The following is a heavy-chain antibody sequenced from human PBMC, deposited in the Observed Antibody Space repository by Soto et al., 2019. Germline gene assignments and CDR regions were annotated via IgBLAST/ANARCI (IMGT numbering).Heavy chain of an antibody. CDR3: ARREVEEAPSY. CDR1: GGSISSSSYY. CDR2: IYYSGST. V-gene: IGHV4-39*01. D-gene: IGHD2-2*01. Sequence: SETLSLTCTVSGGSISSSSYYWGWIRQPPGKGLEWIGSIYYSGSTYYNPSLKSRVTISVDTSKNQFSLKLSSVTAADTAVYYCARREVEEAPSYWGQGTLVTVSS. J-gene: IGHJ4*02.